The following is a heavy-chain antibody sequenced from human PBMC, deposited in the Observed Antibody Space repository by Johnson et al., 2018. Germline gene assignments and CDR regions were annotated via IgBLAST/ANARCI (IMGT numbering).Heavy chain of an antibody. CDR1: GFTFDDYA. D-gene: IGHD4-17*01. V-gene: IGHV3-9*01. J-gene: IGHJ3*02. CDR2: ISGNSGSI. CDR3: AKRLTYGGVTTRDDAFDI. Sequence: EVQLVESGGGLVQPGRSLRLSCAASGFTFDDYAMHWVRQAPGKGLEWVSGISGNSGSIGYADSVKGRFTISRDNAKNSLYLQMNSARAEDTALYYCAKRLTYGGVTTRDDAFDIWGQGTMVTVSS.